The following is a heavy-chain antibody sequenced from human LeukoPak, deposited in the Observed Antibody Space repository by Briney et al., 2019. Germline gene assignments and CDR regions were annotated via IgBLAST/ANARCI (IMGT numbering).Heavy chain of an antibody. CDR2: INPSIGST. J-gene: IGHJ4*02. CDR1: RYTFTNYY. D-gene: IGHD3-10*01. Sequence: ASVKVSCKASRYTFTNYYIHWVRQAAGQGLEWMGVINPSIGSTVYAQKFQGRLTMTRYTSTSTVYMELSSLRSEDTAVYYCARGGPADGTVNTFDNCGQGTLVTVSS. CDR3: ARGGPADGTVNTFDN. V-gene: IGHV1-46*01.